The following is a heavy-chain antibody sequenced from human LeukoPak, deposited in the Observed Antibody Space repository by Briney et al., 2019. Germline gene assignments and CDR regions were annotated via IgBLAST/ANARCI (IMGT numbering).Heavy chain of an antibody. J-gene: IGHJ4*02. CDR1: GFTFSSYS. V-gene: IGHV3-21*01. CDR2: ISSSSSHI. D-gene: IGHD1-26*01. CDR3: ASGGGGSYPDY. Sequence: GGSLRLSCAASGFTFSSYSMNWVRQAPGKGLEWVSSISSSSSHIYYADSVKGRFTISRDNAKNSLYLQMNSLRAEDTAVYYCASGGGGSYPDYWGQGTLVTVSS.